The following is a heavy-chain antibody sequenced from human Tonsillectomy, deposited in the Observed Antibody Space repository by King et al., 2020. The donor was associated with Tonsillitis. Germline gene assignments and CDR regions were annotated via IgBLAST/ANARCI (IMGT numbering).Heavy chain of an antibody. D-gene: IGHD1-1*01. CDR2: IYYSGTT. CDR3: ARVNNWNPHYYFDY. V-gene: IGHV4-59*01. CDR1: GGSITSYY. Sequence: VQLQESGPGLVKPSETLSLTCTVSGGSITSYYWSWIRQPPGKRQEWIGYIYYSGTTNYNPSLKSRVTISVDTSNNQFSLRLSSVTAADTAVYYCARVNNWNPHYYFDYWGQGTLVTVSS. J-gene: IGHJ4*02.